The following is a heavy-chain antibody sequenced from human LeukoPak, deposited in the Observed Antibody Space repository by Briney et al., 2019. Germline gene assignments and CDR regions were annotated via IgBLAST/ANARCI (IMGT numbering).Heavy chain of an antibody. J-gene: IGHJ4*02. V-gene: IGHV3-23*01. CDR2: MSGSAGDT. CDR1: GFTISSYA. D-gene: IGHD5-12*01. CDR3: ARWDIRGTAHQLDY. Sequence: GGSLRLSCAVSGFTISSYAMSWVRQAPGKGLEWVSAMSGSAGDTYYADSVRGRITISRDNAKNSIYLQTNSLRVDDTAVYYCARWDIRGTAHQLDYWGQGTLVTVSS.